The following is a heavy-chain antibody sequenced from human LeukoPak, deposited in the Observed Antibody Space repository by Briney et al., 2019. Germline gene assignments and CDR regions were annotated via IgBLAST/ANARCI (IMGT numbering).Heavy chain of an antibody. CDR2: INHSGST. D-gene: IGHD4-17*01. J-gene: IGHJ3*02. Sequence: PSETLSLTCAVYGGSFSGYYWSWIRQPPGKGLEWIGEINHSGSTNYNPSLKSRVTISVDTSKNQFSLKLSSVTAADTAVYYCARCRGTVTEDAFDIWGQGTMVTVSS. CDR3: ARCRGTVTEDAFDI. V-gene: IGHV4-34*01. CDR1: GGSFSGYY.